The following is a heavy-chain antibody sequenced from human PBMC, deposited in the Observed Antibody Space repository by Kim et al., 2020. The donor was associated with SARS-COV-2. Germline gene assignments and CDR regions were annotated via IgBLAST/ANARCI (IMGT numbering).Heavy chain of an antibody. Sequence: SVKVSCKASGGTFSSYAISWVRQAPGQGLEWMGGIIPIFGTANYAQKFQGRVTITADESTSTAYMELSSLRSEDTAVYYCASGYATVEPLFYWGQGTLVTVSS. CDR3: ASGYATVEPLFY. J-gene: IGHJ4*02. V-gene: IGHV1-69*13. D-gene: IGHD3-16*01. CDR1: GGTFSSYA. CDR2: IIPIFGTA.